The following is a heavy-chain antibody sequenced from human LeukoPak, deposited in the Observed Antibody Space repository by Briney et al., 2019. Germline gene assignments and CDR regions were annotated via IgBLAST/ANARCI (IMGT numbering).Heavy chain of an antibody. Sequence: PGGSLRLSCAASGFTFSSYAMSWVRQAPGKGLEGVSTISGRGGNTYYADSVKGRFTISRDNSKNTLYLQMNSLRAEDTAVYYCASARYCSGGSCSYYYGMDVWGKGTTVTVSS. CDR3: ASARYCSGGSCSYYYGMDV. D-gene: IGHD2-15*01. CDR2: ISGRGGNT. CDR1: GFTFSSYA. J-gene: IGHJ6*04. V-gene: IGHV3-23*01.